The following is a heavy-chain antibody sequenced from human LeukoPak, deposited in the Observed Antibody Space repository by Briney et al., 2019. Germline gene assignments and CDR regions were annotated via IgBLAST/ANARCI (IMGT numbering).Heavy chain of an antibody. V-gene: IGHV4-34*01. CDR1: GGSFSGYF. Sequence: SETLSLTCVVYGGSFSGYFWSWIRQPPGKGLEWIGEITPSGSTNYSPSLKGRVSISIDTSKKKLSLRLTSVTAADSAVYYCASSFYHDSRDYWGQGTLVTVSS. CDR2: ITPSGST. D-gene: IGHD3-22*01. CDR3: ASSFYHDSRDY. J-gene: IGHJ4*02.